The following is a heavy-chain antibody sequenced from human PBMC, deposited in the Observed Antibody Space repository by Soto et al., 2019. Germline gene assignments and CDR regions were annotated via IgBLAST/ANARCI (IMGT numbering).Heavy chain of an antibody. Sequence: QLVQSGAEVKKPGSSVKVSCKASGGDFLSYTISWVRQAPGQGPEWMGTIIPILDVAKNAQKFQGRVAITADKATSTVYMELRSLRSDDTAVYYCAQMWFGELWHGMDVWGQRTTITVSS. D-gene: IGHD3-10*01. CDR3: AQMWFGELWHGMDV. CDR1: GGDFLSYT. J-gene: IGHJ6*02. V-gene: IGHV1-69*02. CDR2: IIPILDVA.